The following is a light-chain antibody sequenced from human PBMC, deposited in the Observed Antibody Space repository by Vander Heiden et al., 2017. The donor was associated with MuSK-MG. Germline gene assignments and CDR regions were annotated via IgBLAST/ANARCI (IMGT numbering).Light chain of an antibody. J-gene: IGKJ2*01. CDR3: QQYGSSYT. V-gene: IGKV3-20*01. CDR2: GAS. CDR1: QSGSSSY. Sequence: IVLTQSPGTLSLSPGERATLSCRASQSGSSSYLAWYQQKPGQAPRLLIYGASSRATGIPDRFSGSGSGTDFTLTISRLEPEDFAVYYCQQYGSSYTFGQGTKLEIK.